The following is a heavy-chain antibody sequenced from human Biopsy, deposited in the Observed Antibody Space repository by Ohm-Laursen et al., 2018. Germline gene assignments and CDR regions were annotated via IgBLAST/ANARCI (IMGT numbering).Heavy chain of an antibody. V-gene: IGHV3-23*01. CDR3: AKDRRTMRIWYFDL. CDR2: RSSSGNST. Sequence: SLRLSCAASVFTFATYGISWVRQAPGQGLGWVSGRSSSGNSTYYAVSVKGRFTISRDNSKNTLYLQLNSLRAVDTAVYYCAKDRRTMRIWYFDLWGRGTLVTVSS. J-gene: IGHJ2*01. CDR1: VFTFATYG. D-gene: IGHD4/OR15-4a*01.